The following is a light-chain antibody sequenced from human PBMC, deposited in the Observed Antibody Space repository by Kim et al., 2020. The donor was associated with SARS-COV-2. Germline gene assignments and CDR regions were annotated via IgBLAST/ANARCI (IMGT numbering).Light chain of an antibody. CDR2: QDS. Sequence: SYELTQPPSVSVSPGQTASITCSGDKLGDKYACWYQQKPGQSPVPVIYQDSKRPSGIPERFSGSNSGNTATLTISGTQAMDEADYYCQAWDSSTRVFGTG. CDR1: KLGDKY. V-gene: IGLV3-1*01. CDR3: QAWDSSTRV. J-gene: IGLJ1*01.